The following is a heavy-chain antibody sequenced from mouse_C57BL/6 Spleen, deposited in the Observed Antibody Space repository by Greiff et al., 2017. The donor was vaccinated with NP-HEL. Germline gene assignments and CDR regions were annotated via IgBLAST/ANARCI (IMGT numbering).Heavy chain of an antibody. CDR2: IWGVGST. J-gene: IGHJ3*01. V-gene: IGHV2-6*01. CDR3: ASEYYGSPFAY. CDR1: GFSLTSYG. Sequence: QVQPQQSGPGLVAPSQSLSITCTVSGFSLTSYGVDWVRQSPGKGLEWLGVIWGVGSTNYNSALKSRLSISKDNSKSQVFLKMNSLQTDDTAMYYCASEYYGSPFAYWGQGTLVTVSA. D-gene: IGHD1-1*01.